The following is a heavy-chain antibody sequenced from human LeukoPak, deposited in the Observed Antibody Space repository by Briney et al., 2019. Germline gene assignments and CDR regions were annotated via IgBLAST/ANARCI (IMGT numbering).Heavy chain of an antibody. J-gene: IGHJ4*02. V-gene: IGHV3-66*01. Sequence: PGGSLRLSCAASGFSVSINYMSWVRQAPGTGLEWVSVIYSGGSTYYADSAKGRFTISRDNSMNTLYLQMNSLKAEDTAVYYCAGSLAYCGGDCRLGDYWGQGTLVTVSS. CDR1: GFSVSINY. CDR3: AGSLAYCGGDCRLGDY. D-gene: IGHD2-21*02. CDR2: IYSGGST.